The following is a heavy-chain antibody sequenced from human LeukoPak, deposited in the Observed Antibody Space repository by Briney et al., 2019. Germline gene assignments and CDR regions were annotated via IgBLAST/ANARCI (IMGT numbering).Heavy chain of an antibody. CDR1: GGSISSGGYY. D-gene: IGHD3-3*01. Sequence: PSQTLSLTCTVSGGSISSGGYYWSWIRQHPGKGLEWIGYIYYSGSTYYNPSLKSRVTISVDTSKNQFSLKLSSVTAADTAVYYCARSPGRDGLLTIWGQGTLVTVSS. CDR3: ARSPGRDGLLTI. CDR2: IYYSGST. V-gene: IGHV4-31*03. J-gene: IGHJ4*02.